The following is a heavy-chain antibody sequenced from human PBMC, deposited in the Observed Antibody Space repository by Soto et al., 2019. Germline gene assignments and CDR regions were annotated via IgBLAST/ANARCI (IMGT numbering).Heavy chain of an antibody. V-gene: IGHV3-23*01. Sequence: EVQLLESGGGLVQPGGSLRLSCAASGFTFSSYAMSWVRQAPGKGLEWVSAISGSGGSTYYADSVKGRFTISRDNSKNTLYLQMNSLIAEDTAVYYCANGEDILTGYYSFDYWGQGTLVTVSS. CDR1: GFTFSSYA. CDR2: ISGSGGST. J-gene: IGHJ4*02. D-gene: IGHD3-9*01. CDR3: ANGEDILTGYYSFDY.